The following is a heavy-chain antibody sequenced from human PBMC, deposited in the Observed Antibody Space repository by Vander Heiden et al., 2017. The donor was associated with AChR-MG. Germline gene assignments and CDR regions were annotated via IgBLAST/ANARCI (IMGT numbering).Heavy chain of an antibody. Sequence: VQLVQSGAEVKKPGASLTVSCKTSGFTFTNYHMHWVRQGPGQGLEWVGTINPSLDSTHYAQKFQGRVRMTRDTSTKTVYMDMTSLRPEDTAVYFCARELTGSFYFDFWGQGSLVTVSS. D-gene: IGHD1-26*01. J-gene: IGHJ4*02. CDR2: INPSLDST. CDR3: ARELTGSFYFDF. V-gene: IGHV1-46*03. CDR1: GFTFTNYH.